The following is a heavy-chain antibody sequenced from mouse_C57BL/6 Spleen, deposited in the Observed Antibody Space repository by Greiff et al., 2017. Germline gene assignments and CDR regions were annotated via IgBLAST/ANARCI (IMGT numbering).Heavy chain of an antibody. CDR3: ARFVSLIYYDYDGYAMDY. J-gene: IGHJ4*01. Sequence: VQLKESGPELVKPGASVKIPCKASGYTFTDYNMDWVKQSHGKSLEWIGDINPNNGGTIYNQKFKGKATLTVDKSSSTAYMELRSLTSEDTAVYYCARFVSLIYYDYDGYAMDYWGQGTSVTVSS. D-gene: IGHD2-4*01. CDR2: INPNNGGT. CDR1: GYTFTDYN. V-gene: IGHV1-18*01.